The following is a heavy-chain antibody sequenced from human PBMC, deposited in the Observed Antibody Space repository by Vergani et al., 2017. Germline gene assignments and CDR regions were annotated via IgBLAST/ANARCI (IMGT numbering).Heavy chain of an antibody. Sequence: EVQLLQSEGAVVQPGGSLRLSCVASGFTFSSHAMSWVRQGHGQGLEWVSSIKKTGDSTHYADSVKGRFTISRDNSKNTLYLQMNSLRVEDTAVYYCARDPGGSYLDYYMDVWGKGTTVTVSS. CDR3: ARDPGGSYLDYYMDV. V-gene: IGHV3-23*01. CDR1: GFTFSSHA. D-gene: IGHD1-26*01. CDR2: IKKTGDST. J-gene: IGHJ6*03.